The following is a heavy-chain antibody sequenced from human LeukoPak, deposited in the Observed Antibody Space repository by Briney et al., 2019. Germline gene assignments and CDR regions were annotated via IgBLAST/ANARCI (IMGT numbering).Heavy chain of an antibody. CDR2: INHSGST. CDR1: GGSFSGYY. V-gene: IGHV4-34*01. Sequence: PSETLSLTCAVYGGSFSGYYWSWIRQPPGKGLEWIGEINHSGSTNNNPSLKSRVTISVDTSKNQFSLKLSSVTAADTAVYYCARVVARNGMDVWGQGTTVTVSS. J-gene: IGHJ6*02. CDR3: ARVVARNGMDV. D-gene: IGHD2-15*01.